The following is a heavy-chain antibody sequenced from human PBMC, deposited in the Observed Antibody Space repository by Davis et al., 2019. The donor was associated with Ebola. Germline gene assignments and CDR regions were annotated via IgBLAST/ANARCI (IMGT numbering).Heavy chain of an antibody. J-gene: IGHJ4*02. D-gene: IGHD2-15*01. CDR1: GYTLTGYY. V-gene: IGHV1-2*02. CDR3: ARYLVVAATPDY. CDR2: MNPNSGHT. Sequence: AASVKVSCKASGYTLTGYYMHWVRQAPGQGLEWMGWMNPNSGHTGYAQKLQGRVTMTTDTSTSTAYMELRSLRSDDTAVYYCARYLVVAATPDYWGQGTLVTVSS.